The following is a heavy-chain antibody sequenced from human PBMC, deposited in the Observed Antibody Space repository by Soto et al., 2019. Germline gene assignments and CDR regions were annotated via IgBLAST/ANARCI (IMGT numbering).Heavy chain of an antibody. CDR1: EYXFXNYF. J-gene: IGHJ4*02. Sequence: QVQLVQSRAEVKKPGASVKVSCKASEYXFXNYFIFWVXQAXXXXXEWMGIINPSGGSTTYAQKFQGRLTMTSDTSTNTVYMELSSLRSDDTAVYYCARSYSSTSPRFDYWGQGTLVTVSS. CDR3: ARSYSSTSPRFDY. V-gene: IGHV1-46*03. CDR2: INPSGGST. D-gene: IGHD2-2*01.